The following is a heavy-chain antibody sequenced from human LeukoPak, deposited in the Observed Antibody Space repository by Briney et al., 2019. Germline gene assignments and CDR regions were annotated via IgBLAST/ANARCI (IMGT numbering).Heavy chain of an antibody. CDR1: GDSVSRDTAA. V-gene: IGHV6-1*01. Sequence: SQTLSLTCAISGDSVSRDTAAWNWVKQSPSRGLEWLGRTYYRSKWYNDYAVSVKSRITINPDTSRNQFSLQLNSVTPEDTAVYYCARDRGGSSWYYFDNWGQGSLVTVSS. D-gene: IGHD6-13*01. CDR3: ARDRGGSSWYYFDN. J-gene: IGHJ4*02. CDR2: TYYRSKWYN.